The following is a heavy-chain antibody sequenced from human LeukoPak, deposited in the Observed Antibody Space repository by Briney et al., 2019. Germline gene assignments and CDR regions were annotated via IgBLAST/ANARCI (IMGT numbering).Heavy chain of an antibody. CDR2: IKSDGSST. Sequence: GGSLRLSCAASGFTFSSYWMHWVRQGPGKGLVWVSRIKSDGSSTSYADSVKGRFTISRDNAKNTPYLQMNSLRAEDTAVYYCARVTMDRGADYWGQGTLVTVSS. V-gene: IGHV3-74*01. CDR3: ARVTMDRGADY. CDR1: GFTFSSYW. J-gene: IGHJ4*02. D-gene: IGHD3-10*01.